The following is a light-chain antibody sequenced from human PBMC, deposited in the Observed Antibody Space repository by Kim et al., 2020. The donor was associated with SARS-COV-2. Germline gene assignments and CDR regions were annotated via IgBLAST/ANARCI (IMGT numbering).Light chain of an antibody. CDR2: NND. CDR1: RSNIGNNP. Sequence: QSVLTQVPSVSAAPGQKVTISCSGSRSNIGNNPVSWYQQFPGTAPRNITSNNDKRPSGIPDRFSSSKSGTSATLGITGLRTGDEADYYSATWDSSLSFGVFGGGTQLTVL. V-gene: IGLV1-51*01. CDR3: ATWDSSLSFGV. J-gene: IGLJ3*02.